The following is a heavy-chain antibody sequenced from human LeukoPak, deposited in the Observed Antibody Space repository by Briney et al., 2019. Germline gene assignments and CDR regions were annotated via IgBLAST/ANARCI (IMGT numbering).Heavy chain of an antibody. V-gene: IGHV3-21*04. CDR3: VRDRGTYRPIDY. CDR1: GFTFSSYA. D-gene: IGHD1-26*01. CDR2: ISYTGTYI. Sequence: GGSLRLSCAASGFTFSSYAMSWVRQAPGKGLEWVSSISYTGTYIYYADSVKGRFTISRDNARNSLYLQMNSLRAEDTAIYYCVRDRGTYRPIDYWGQGTLVTVSS. J-gene: IGHJ4*02.